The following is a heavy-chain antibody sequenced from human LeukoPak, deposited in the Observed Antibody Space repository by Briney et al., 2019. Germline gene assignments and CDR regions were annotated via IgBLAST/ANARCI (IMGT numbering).Heavy chain of an antibody. CDR2: LDSSGAYI. Sequence: GGSLRLSCAASGFTFNTYTMNWVRQAPGKGLEWLSSLDSSGAYIFYADSVKGRFIISRDNAKNSLYLQMNSLRAEDTAVYYCARGSFYGSGRLYSPRAIDYWGQGTLVTVSS. D-gene: IGHD3-10*01. J-gene: IGHJ4*02. CDR3: ARGSFYGSGRLYSPRAIDY. V-gene: IGHV3-21*04. CDR1: GFTFNTYT.